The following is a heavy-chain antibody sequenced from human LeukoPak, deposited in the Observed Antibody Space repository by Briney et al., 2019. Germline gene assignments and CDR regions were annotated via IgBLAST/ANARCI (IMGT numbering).Heavy chain of an antibody. CDR2: ISSTSSDI. CDR1: GFAFETYT. CDR3: AKGLFSGYDKYLDS. D-gene: IGHD5-12*01. Sequence: GGSLRLSCVASGFAFETYTMNWVRQAPGKGLEWVSFISSTSSDINYADSVRDRFTISRDNAKNSLFLQMDSLRVEDTAVYYCAKGLFSGYDKYLDSWGQGTLVTVSS. J-gene: IGHJ4*02. V-gene: IGHV3-21*04.